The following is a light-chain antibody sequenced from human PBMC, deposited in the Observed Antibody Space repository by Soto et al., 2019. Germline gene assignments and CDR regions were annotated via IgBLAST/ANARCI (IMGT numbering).Light chain of an antibody. J-gene: IGKJ1*01. CDR3: QQYGSSPGT. Sequence: EIVLTQSPATLSVSPGERATISCRASQSISSLLAWYQQKPGQAPRLLIYGASNRATGIPDRFSGSGSGTDFTLTISRLEPEDFAVYYCQQYGSSPGTFGQGTRWIS. CDR2: GAS. CDR1: QSISSL. V-gene: IGKV3-20*01.